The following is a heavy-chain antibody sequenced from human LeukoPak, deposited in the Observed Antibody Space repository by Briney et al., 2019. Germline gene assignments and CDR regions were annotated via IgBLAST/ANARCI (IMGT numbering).Heavy chain of an antibody. Sequence: SVKVSCKASGGTFSTSGISWVRQAPGQGLEWMGGAVPIFGTTHYAQKFQGRVTITTDESTSTAYMELGSLRSDDTAVYYCARDRSYGPYNFEDWGQGTLVTVSS. D-gene: IGHD3-16*01. CDR2: AVPIFGTT. CDR3: ARDRSYGPYNFED. J-gene: IGHJ4*02. CDR1: GGTFSTSG. V-gene: IGHV1-69*05.